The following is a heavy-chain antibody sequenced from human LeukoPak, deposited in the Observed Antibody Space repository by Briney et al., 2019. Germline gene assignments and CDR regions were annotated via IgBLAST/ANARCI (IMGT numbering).Heavy chain of an antibody. CDR3: AGVWFGEFEFYYYYGMDV. V-gene: IGHV3-23*01. D-gene: IGHD3-10*01. J-gene: IGHJ6*02. CDR2: ISGGGGAGK. Sequence: GGSLRLSCAASGFIFNNFGMTWVRQAPGKGLEWVSTISGGGGAGKWYADSAKGRFTISRDNSKNTLYLQMNSLRAEDTAVYYCAGVWFGEFEFYYYYGMDVWGQGTTVTVSS. CDR1: GFIFNNFG.